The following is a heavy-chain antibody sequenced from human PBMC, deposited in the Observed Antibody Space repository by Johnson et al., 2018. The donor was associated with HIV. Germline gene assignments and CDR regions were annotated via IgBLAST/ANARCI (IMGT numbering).Heavy chain of an antibody. CDR2: INWNGGNT. D-gene: IGHD3-22*01. V-gene: IGHV3-20*04. Sequence: MLLVESGGVVVQPGGSLRLSCAASGFTFDDYTMHWVRQAPGKGLEWVSGINWNGGNTGYADSVKGRFTISRDNAKNSLYLQMNSLRAEDTALYYCAAYYDSSGYPRFGDAFDIWGQGTMVTVS. CDR1: GFTFDDYT. CDR3: AAYYDSSGYPRFGDAFDI. J-gene: IGHJ3*02.